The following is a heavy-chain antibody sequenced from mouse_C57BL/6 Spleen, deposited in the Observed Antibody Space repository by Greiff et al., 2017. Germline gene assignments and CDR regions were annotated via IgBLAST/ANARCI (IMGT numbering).Heavy chain of an antibody. Sequence: EVMLVESGGGLVKPGGSLKLSCAASGFTFSDYGMHWVRQAPEKGLEWVAYISSGSSTIYYADTVKGRFTISRDNAKNTLFLQMTSLRSEDTAMYYCARREDLYYGNFMDYWGQGTSVTVSS. D-gene: IGHD2-1*01. V-gene: IGHV5-17*01. J-gene: IGHJ4*01. CDR1: GFTFSDYG. CDR3: ARREDLYYGNFMDY. CDR2: ISSGSSTI.